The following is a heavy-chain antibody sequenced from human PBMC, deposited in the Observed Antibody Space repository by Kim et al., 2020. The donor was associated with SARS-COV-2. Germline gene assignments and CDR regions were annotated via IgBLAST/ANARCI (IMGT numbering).Heavy chain of an antibody. J-gene: IGHJ4*02. CDR1: GFTFSRFC. CDR3: ARVQGYCSGGSCYGRSFDY. CDR2: IHPDGSTT. Sequence: GGSLRLSCAASGFTFSRFCMHWVRQFPGKGLVRVSHIHPDGSTTSYADSVKGRFTISRDNAKNTLYLQMNSLRTEDTAVYYCARVQGYCSGGSCYGRSFDYWGQGTLVTVSS. D-gene: IGHD2-15*01. V-gene: IGHV3-74*01.